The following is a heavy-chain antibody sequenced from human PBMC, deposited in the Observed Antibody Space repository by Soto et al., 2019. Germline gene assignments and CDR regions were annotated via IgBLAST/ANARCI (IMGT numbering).Heavy chain of an antibody. D-gene: IGHD3-3*01. CDR2: ISYDGSNK. CDR3: ARLRVRYYDFWSGLDP. V-gene: IGHV3-30-3*01. CDR1: GFTFSSYA. Sequence: GGSLRLSCAASGFTFSSYAMHWVRQAPGKGLEWVAVISYDGSNKYYADSVKGRFTISRDNSKNTLYLQMNSLRAEDTAVYYCARLRVRYYDFWSGLDPWGQGTLVTVSS. J-gene: IGHJ5*02.